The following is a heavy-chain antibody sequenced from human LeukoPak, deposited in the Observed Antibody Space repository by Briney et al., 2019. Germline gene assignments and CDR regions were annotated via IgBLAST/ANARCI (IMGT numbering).Heavy chain of an antibody. Sequence: SGESLRLSCAASGFTFSTFSMSWVRQAPGKGLEWVSALDGSGSSTYYADSVKGRFTISRDNAKNTLYLQMNNPRAEDTAVYYCATVIWGMGFWGQGTLVTVSS. CDR3: ATVIWGMGF. V-gene: IGHV3-23*01. D-gene: IGHD2/OR15-2a*01. CDR1: GFTFSTFS. J-gene: IGHJ4*02. CDR2: LDGSGSST.